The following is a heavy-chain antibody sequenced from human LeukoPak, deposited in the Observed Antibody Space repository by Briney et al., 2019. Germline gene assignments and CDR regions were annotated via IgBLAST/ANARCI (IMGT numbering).Heavy chain of an antibody. D-gene: IGHD3-3*01. CDR1: GGSFSGYY. Sequence: PSETLSLTCAVYGGSFSGYYWSWIRQPPGKGLEWIGYIYHSGSTYYNPSLKSRVTISVDRSKNQFSLKLSSVTAADTAVYYCASYRGSGYYQYFDYWGQGTLVTVSS. J-gene: IGHJ4*02. V-gene: IGHV4-34*01. CDR3: ASYRGSGYYQYFDY. CDR2: IYHSGST.